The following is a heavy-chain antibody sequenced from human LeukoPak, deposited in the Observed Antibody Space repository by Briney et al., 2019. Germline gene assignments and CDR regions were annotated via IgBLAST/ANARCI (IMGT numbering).Heavy chain of an antibody. CDR3: ARDLNGKFYIAY. CDR2: IGYSGANT. Sequence: GGSLRLSCAAAGPTFTTFGMHWVRQAPGEGLEWVAYIGYSGANTYYADSVKGRFTISRDDSKNTVHLQMNSLRAADTALYSCARDLNGKFYIAYWGQGTLVTVSS. V-gene: IGHV3-30*02. J-gene: IGHJ4*02. CDR1: GPTFTTFG. D-gene: IGHD2-8*01.